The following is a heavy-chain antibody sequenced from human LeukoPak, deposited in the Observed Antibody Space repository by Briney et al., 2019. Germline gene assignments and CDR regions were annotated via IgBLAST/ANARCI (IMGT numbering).Heavy chain of an antibody. V-gene: IGHV3-48*01. J-gene: IGHJ5*02. D-gene: IGHD5-18*01. CDR1: GFTFNTFG. CDR2: ITGSATTT. CDR3: ARDVGYRSWFDP. Sequence: GGSLRLSCATSGFTFNTFGMHWVRQAPGKGLEWVSYITGSATTTYYADSVKGRFTISRDNGKNSLYLQMNSLRAEDTSVYCCARDVGYRSWFDPWGQGTLVIVSS.